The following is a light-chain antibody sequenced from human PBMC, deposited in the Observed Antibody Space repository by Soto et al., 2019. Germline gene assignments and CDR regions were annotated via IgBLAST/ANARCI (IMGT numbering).Light chain of an antibody. Sequence: QSALTQPPSVSGYPGQSVSISCTGTSSDVGSNNRVSWYQQPPGTAPKLMIYGVSNRPSGVPDRFSGSKSGNTASLTISGLQAEDEADYYCSSHTSSSTFVFGTGTKLTVL. J-gene: IGLJ1*01. CDR2: GVS. CDR1: SSDVGSNNR. CDR3: SSHTSSSTFV. V-gene: IGLV2-18*02.